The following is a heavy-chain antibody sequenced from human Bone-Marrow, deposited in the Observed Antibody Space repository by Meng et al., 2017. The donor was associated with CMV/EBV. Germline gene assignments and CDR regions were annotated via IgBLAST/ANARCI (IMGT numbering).Heavy chain of an antibody. CDR2: IYYSGST. V-gene: IGHV4-39*07. CDR3: ATQAPGRDFWRGPPDY. D-gene: IGHD3-3*01. J-gene: IGHJ4*02. CDR1: GGSISSSSYY. Sequence: GSLRLSCTVSGGSISSSSYYWGWIRQPPGKGLEWIGSIYYSGSTYYNPSLKSRVTISVDTSKNQFSLKLSSVTAADTAVYYCATQAPGRDFWRGPPDYWGQGTLVTVSS.